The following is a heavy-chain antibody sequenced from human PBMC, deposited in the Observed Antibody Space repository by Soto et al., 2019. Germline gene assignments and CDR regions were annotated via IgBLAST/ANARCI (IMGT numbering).Heavy chain of an antibody. Sequence: SWSXSLTCTSSGGSLIITTYYWSWIRQSPGKRLEWIGSVFYGGITYYNPSLKSLVTISIDTSKNQFSLNLTSVTAADTALYYCERRNGKREFDTWGQGTLVTVYS. D-gene: IGHD1-26*01. CDR1: GGSLIITTYY. V-gene: IGHV4-39*01. CDR3: ERRNGKREFDT. J-gene: IGHJ5*02. CDR2: VFYGGIT.